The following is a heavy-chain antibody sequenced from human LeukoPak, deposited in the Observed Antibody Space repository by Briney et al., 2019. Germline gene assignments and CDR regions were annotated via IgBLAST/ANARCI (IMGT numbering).Heavy chain of an antibody. Sequence: ASVKVSCKASGGTFSSYAISWVRQAPGQGLEWMGRIIPILGIANYAQKFQGRVTITADKSTSTAYMELSSLRSEDTAVYYCARAALLWFGELLLGGWFDPWGQGTLVTVS. CDR1: GGTFSSYA. V-gene: IGHV1-69*04. CDR2: IIPILGIA. D-gene: IGHD3-10*01. J-gene: IGHJ5*02. CDR3: ARAALLWFGELLLGGWFDP.